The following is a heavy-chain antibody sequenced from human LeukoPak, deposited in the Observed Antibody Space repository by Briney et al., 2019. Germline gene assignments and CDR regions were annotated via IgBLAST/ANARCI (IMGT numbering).Heavy chain of an antibody. D-gene: IGHD5-18*01. Sequence: GSSVKVSCKTSVGTFSSSAITWVRQAPGQGLEWMGRIIPVLNITTYAQKFQGSVTITADTSTSTVYMELSSLRSDDTAVYYCATEVTDWGQGTLVTVSS. CDR3: ATEVTD. V-gene: IGHV1-69*04. J-gene: IGHJ4*02. CDR2: IIPVLNIT. CDR1: VGTFSSSA.